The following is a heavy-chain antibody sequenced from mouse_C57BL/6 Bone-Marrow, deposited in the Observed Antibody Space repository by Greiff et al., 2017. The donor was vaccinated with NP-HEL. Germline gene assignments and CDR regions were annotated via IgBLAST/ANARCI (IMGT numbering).Heavy chain of an antibody. V-gene: IGHV1-18*01. D-gene: IGHD1-1*01. CDR3: ARKGGFGRFDY. Sequence: EVQLVESGPELVKPGASVKIPCKASGYTFTDYNMDWVKQSHGKSLEWIGDINPNNGGTIYNQKFKGKATLTVDKSSSTAYMELRSLTSEDTAVYYCARKGGFGRFDYWGQGTTLTVSS. CDR2: INPNNGGT. CDR1: GYTFTDYN. J-gene: IGHJ2*01.